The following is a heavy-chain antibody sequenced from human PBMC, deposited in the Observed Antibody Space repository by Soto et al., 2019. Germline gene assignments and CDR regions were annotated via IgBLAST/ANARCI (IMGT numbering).Heavy chain of an antibody. Sequence: ASVKVSCKASGYTFTGYYMHWVRQAPGQGLEWMGWINPNSGGTNYAQKFQGRVTMTRDTSISTAYMELSRLRSDDTAVYYCARGRGTLKNFFDYWGQGTLVTVS. CDR1: GYTFTGYY. J-gene: IGHJ4*02. V-gene: IGHV1-2*02. CDR3: ARGRGTLKNFFDY. CDR2: INPNSGGT.